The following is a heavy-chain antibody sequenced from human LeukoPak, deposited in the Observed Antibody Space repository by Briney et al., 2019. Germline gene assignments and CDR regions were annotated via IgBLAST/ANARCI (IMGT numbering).Heavy chain of an antibody. Sequence: PGGSLRLSCAASGFTFSSYAMSWVRQAPGKGLEWVSAISGSGGSTYYADSVKGRFTISRDNSKNTLYLQMNSLRAEDTAVHYCAKDYYDSSGYYTTGTTTFDYWGQGTLVTVSS. J-gene: IGHJ4*02. CDR3: AKDYYDSSGYYTTGTTTFDY. V-gene: IGHV3-23*01. D-gene: IGHD3-22*01. CDR2: ISGSGGST. CDR1: GFTFSSYA.